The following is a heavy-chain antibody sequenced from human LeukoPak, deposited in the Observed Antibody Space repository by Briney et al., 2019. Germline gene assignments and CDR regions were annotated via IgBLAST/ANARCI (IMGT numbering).Heavy chain of an antibody. CDR1: GFTFSTYA. J-gene: IGHJ3*02. D-gene: IGHD4-23*01. V-gene: IGHV3-30-3*01. Sequence: WGSLRLSCAASGFTFSTYAMHWVRQAPGKGLEWVAVISYDGNDEYYADFVKGRFTISRDNSKNTLYLQMNSLRAEDTAVYYCARSLNSFVHDAFDIWGQGTMVTVSS. CDR2: ISYDGNDE. CDR3: ARSLNSFVHDAFDI.